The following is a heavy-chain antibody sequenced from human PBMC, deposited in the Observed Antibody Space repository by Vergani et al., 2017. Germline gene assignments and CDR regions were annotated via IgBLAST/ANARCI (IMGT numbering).Heavy chain of an antibody. D-gene: IGHD2-15*01. J-gene: IGHJ2*01. CDR1: GGSISSGSYY. CDR2: IYTSGST. Sequence: QVQLQESGPGLVKPSQTLSLTCTVSGGSISSGSYYWSWIRQPAGKGLEWIGRIYTSGSTNYNPSLKSRVTISVDTSKNQFSLKLRSVTAADTAVYYCATRPVVVVAATWYFDLWGRGTLVTVSS. V-gene: IGHV4-61*02. CDR3: ATRPVVVVAATWYFDL.